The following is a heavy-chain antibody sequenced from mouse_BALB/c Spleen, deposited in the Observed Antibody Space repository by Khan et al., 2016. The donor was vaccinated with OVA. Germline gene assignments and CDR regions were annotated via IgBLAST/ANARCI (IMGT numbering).Heavy chain of an antibody. CDR3: ASSGSYGGFDY. CDR1: GYTFTDYS. CDR2: INTETGEP. D-gene: IGHD2-12*01. V-gene: IGHV9-2-1*01. Sequence: QIQLVQSGPELKKPGETVKISCKASGYTFTDYSMHWVKQAPGKGLKWMGWINTETGEPTYADDFKGRFAFSLETSVSTAYLQINNLKNEDTATYFCASSGSYGGFDYWGQGTTLTVSS. J-gene: IGHJ2*01.